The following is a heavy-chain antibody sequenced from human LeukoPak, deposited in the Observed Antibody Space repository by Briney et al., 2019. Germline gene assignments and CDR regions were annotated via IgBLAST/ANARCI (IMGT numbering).Heavy chain of an antibody. CDR2: LYNDAFDSAT. J-gene: IGHJ4*02. CDR3: AREIGGGLHYFHS. Sequence: RPGGSLRLPCVGSGFTVSSSFTSWVRQAPGKGLEWVSNLYNDAFDSATPYADSVKGRFTISRDNSQNTLYLQMNSLRAEDTAMYYCAREIGGGLHYFHSWGQGTPVTVSS. D-gene: IGHD1-26*01. V-gene: IGHV3-53*01. CDR1: GFTVSSSF.